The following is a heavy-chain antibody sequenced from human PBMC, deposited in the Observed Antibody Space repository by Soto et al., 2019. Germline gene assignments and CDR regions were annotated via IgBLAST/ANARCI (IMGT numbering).Heavy chain of an antibody. V-gene: IGHV3-21*06. CDR2: ISSSSSYI. CDR1: GFTFSSYS. Sequence: EVQLVESGGGLVKPGGSLRLSCAASGFTFSSYSMNWVRQAPGKGLEWVSSISSSSSYIYYADSVKGRFTISRDNGKNSLYLQMNSLRADDTAVYYCAREGIAVAGYYFDYWGQGTLVTVSS. CDR3: AREGIAVAGYYFDY. J-gene: IGHJ4*02. D-gene: IGHD6-19*01.